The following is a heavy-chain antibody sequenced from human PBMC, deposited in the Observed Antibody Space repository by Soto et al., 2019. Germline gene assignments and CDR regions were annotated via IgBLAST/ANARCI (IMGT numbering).Heavy chain of an antibody. J-gene: IGHJ4*02. CDR2: IYGSGRGI. D-gene: IGHD2-21*01. Sequence: GGSLRLSCTASGLPHSSFAMMWVRQAPGKGLECVSGIYGSGRGIEYADSVKGRFTISRDNSKNTVYLQMTDLRADDTAVYYCAKDAVYNDGLWLMDHWGQGTQVTPPQ. V-gene: IGHV3-23*05. CDR3: AKDAVYNDGLWLMDH. CDR1: GLPHSSFA.